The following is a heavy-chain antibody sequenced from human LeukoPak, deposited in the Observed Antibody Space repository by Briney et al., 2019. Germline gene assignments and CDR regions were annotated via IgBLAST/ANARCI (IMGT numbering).Heavy chain of an antibody. CDR2: IYYSGST. Sequence: SETLSLTCTVSGASISSYYWSWIRQPPGKGLEWIGYIYYSGSTNYNPSLKSRVTISVDTSKNQFSLKLSSVTAADTAVYYCARDRNHGSGGFSYDCWGQGTLVTVSS. CDR1: GASISSYY. D-gene: IGHD3-10*01. J-gene: IGHJ4*02. CDR3: ARDRNHGSGGFSYDC. V-gene: IGHV4-59*01.